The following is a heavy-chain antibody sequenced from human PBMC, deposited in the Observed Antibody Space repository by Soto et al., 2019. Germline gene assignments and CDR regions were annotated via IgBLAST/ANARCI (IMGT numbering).Heavy chain of an antibody. Sequence: ASVKVSCKASGYTFTDYYLHWVRQAPGQGLEWMGWINPNSGGTNYVQKFQGRVTMTRDTSISTAYMELNRLKSDDTAVYYCVRDDTYSSNYYAFDPWGQGTLVPVSP. CDR1: GYTFTDYY. CDR3: VRDDTYSSNYYAFDP. V-gene: IGHV1-2*02. CDR2: INPNSGGT. J-gene: IGHJ5*02. D-gene: IGHD6-13*01.